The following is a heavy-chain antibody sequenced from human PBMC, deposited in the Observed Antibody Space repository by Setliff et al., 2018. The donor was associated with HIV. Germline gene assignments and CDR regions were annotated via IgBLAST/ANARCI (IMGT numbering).Heavy chain of an antibody. CDR1: GYNFKEHG. CDR2: ISPYNGDT. J-gene: IGHJ1*01. Sequence: ASVKVSCKTSGYNFKEHGISWVRQAPGQGLEWMGWISPYNGDTRYAQKFQGRVTLTTDTTTNTAYMEVRTLRSDDTAVYYCARGISRDIYGYYREEYFQHWGQGTLVTVPQ. V-gene: IGHV1-18*01. CDR3: ARGISRDIYGYYREEYFQH. D-gene: IGHD3-22*01.